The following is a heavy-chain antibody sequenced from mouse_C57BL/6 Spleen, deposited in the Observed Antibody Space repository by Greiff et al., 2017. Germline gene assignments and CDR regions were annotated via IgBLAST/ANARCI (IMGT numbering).Heavy chain of an antibody. V-gene: IGHV1-26*01. CDR1: GYTFTDYY. CDR3: SRDDGYY. D-gene: IGHD2-3*01. CDR2: INPNNGGT. Sequence: EVQLQQSGPELVKPGASVKISCKASGYTFTDYYMNWVKQSHGQSLEWIGDINPNNGGTSYNEKFKGKATLTVDKSSSTAYMELRSLTSEDSAVYYYSRDDGYYWGQGTLVTVSA. J-gene: IGHJ3*01.